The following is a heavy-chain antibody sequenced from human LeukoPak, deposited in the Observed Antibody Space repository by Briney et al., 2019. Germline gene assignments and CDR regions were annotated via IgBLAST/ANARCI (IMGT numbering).Heavy chain of an antibody. CDR1: GFSFSTYA. Sequence: GGSLRLSCATSGFSFSTYAMSWVHQAPGKGLEWVSVISHSGDSTSYADSVKGRFTISRDNSKNTMYLQMNSLRADDTAVYYCAKDLLSQQVARCFDYWGQGTLVTVSS. CDR3: AKDLLSQQVARCFDY. V-gene: IGHV3-23*01. D-gene: IGHD6-13*01. J-gene: IGHJ4*02. CDR2: ISHSGDST.